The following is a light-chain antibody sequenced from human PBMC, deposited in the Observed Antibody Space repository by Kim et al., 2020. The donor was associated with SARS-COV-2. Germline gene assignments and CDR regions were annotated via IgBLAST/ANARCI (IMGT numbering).Light chain of an antibody. V-gene: IGKV3-20*01. CDR1: QSVSSSY. CDR3: QQYGSSPPIT. J-gene: IGKJ3*01. Sequence: PGERATLSCRASQSVSSSYLAWYQQKPGQAPRLLIYGASSRATGIPDRFSGSGSGTDFTLTISRLEPEDFAVYYCQQYGSSPPITFGPGTKVDI. CDR2: GAS.